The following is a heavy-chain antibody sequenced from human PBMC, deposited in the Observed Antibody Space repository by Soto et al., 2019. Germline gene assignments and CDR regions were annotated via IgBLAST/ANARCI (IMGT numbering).Heavy chain of an antibody. CDR1: GVSINSGGFY. V-gene: IGHV4-31*03. J-gene: IGHJ6*02. CDR3: ARDWSGGSCYHTYPCGMDV. D-gene: IGHD2-15*01. Sequence: PSETLSLTCTVSGVSINSGGFYWGWVRQHPGKGLEWIGYIYYSGSTYYNPSLKSRVTISLDTSKNQFSLKLTSVTAADTALYYCARDWSGGSCYHTYPCGMDVWGQGATVTVSS. CDR2: IYYSGST.